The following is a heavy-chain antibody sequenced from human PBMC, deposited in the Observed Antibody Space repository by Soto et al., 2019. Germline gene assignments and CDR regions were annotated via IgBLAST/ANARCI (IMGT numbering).Heavy chain of an antibody. CDR2: INPNSGGT. CDR1: GYTFTGYY. CDR3: ARGQSPYGGYYYYYFDY. V-gene: IGHV1-2*04. J-gene: IGHJ4*02. D-gene: IGHD3-22*01. Sequence: ASVKVSCKASGYTFTGYYMHWVRQAPGQGLEWMGWINPNSGGTNYAQKFQGWVTMTRDTSISTAYMELSRLRSDDTAVYYCARGQSPYGGYYYYYFDYWGQGTLVTVPS.